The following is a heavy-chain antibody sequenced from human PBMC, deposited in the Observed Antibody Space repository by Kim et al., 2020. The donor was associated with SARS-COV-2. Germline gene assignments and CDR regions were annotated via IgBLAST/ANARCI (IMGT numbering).Heavy chain of an antibody. Sequence: SETLSLTCTVSGASIGSGGHYWGWIRHPPGRALEWLGHVSYSGSTFYNPSLKSRLTVSVDTPNNQFSLTLTSVTAADTALYYCARGDMDYDHVRGSYRYKWFDPWGQGILVTVSS. D-gene: IGHD3-16*02. CDR3: ARGDMDYDHVRGSYRYKWFDP. CDR1: GASIGSGGHY. J-gene: IGHJ5*02. V-gene: IGHV4-39*07. CDR2: VSYSGST.